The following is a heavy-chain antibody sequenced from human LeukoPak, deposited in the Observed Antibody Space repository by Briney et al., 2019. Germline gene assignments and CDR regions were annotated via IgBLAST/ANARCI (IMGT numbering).Heavy chain of an antibody. V-gene: IGHV6-1*01. J-gene: IGHJ4*02. CDR3: ARGTLYATSWNFDY. CDR1: GDSVSSNTAS. Sequence: SQTLSLTCAISGDSVSSNTASWNWIRQSPSRGLEWLGRTYYRSKWYNDYALSVKSRISLNPDTSKNQFSLQLNSVTPEDTAVYYCARGTLYATSWNFDYWGQGTLVTVSS. CDR2: TYYRSKWYN. D-gene: IGHD2-2*01.